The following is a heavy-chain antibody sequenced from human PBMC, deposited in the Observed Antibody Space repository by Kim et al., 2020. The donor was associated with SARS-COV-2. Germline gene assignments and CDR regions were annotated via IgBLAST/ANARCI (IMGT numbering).Heavy chain of an antibody. V-gene: IGHV3-30*03. CDR2: ISYDASNK. CDR1: GFTFDTYD. Sequence: GGSLRLSCAASGFTFDTYDMHWFRQAPGKGLEWVGVISYDASNKYYADSVKVRFTISRDNSKYTLYLQMNSQRIKTTAVYYCARSFSGSYFGYDYWGQGTLVTVSS. CDR3: ARSFSGSYFGYDY. D-gene: IGHD1-26*01. J-gene: IGHJ4*02.